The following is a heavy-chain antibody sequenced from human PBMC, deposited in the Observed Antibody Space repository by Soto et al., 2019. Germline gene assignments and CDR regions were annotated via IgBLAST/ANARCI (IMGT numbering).Heavy chain of an antibody. J-gene: IGHJ6*02. CDR3: ARTLDTAMIYYYYYGMDV. V-gene: IGHV1-69*13. Sequence: SVKVSCKASGGTFSSYAISWVRQAPGQGLEWMGGIIPIFGTANYAQKFQGRVTITADESTSTAYMELSSLRSEDTAVYYCARTLDTAMIYYYYYGMDVWGQGTTVTVSS. D-gene: IGHD5-18*01. CDR1: GGTFSSYA. CDR2: IIPIFGTA.